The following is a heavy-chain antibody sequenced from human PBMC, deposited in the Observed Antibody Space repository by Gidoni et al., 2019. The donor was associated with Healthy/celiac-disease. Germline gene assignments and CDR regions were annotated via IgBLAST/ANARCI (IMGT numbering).Heavy chain of an antibody. CDR2: INHSGST. Sequence: QVQLQQWGAGLLKPSETLSLTCAVYGGSFSGYYWSWIRQPPGKGLEWIGEINHSGSTNYNPSLKSRVTISVDTSKNQFSLKLSSVTAADTAVYYCARGPVAIGVYFRRYGMDVWGQGTTVTVSS. D-gene: IGHD3-9*01. J-gene: IGHJ6*02. CDR3: ARGPVAIGVYFRRYGMDV. V-gene: IGHV4-34*01. CDR1: GGSFSGYY.